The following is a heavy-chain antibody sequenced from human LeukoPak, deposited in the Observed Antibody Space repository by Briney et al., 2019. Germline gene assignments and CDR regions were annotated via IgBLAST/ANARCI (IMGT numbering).Heavy chain of an antibody. D-gene: IGHD1-26*01. CDR3: ARGRGSYYLHYYYYYGMDV. CDR2: INHSGST. V-gene: IGHV4-34*01. CDR1: GGSFSGYY. Sequence: SETLSLTCAVYGGSFSGYYWSWIRQPLGKGLEWIGEINHSGSTNYNPSLKSRVTISVDTSKNQFSLKLSSVTAADTAVYYCARGRGSYYLHYYYYYGMDVWGQGTTVTVSS. J-gene: IGHJ6*02.